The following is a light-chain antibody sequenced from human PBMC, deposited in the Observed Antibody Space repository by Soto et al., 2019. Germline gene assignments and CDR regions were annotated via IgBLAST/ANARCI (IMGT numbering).Light chain of an antibody. J-gene: IGKJ1*01. CDR1: SSVSTY. CDR2: DAS. Sequence: EIVLTQSPGTLSLSPGERATLSCRASSSVSTYLAWYQQKPGQAPRLLIYDASNRATGIPARFSGSGSGTDFTITISSLEAEDFAVYYCQQRRNWPLTFGQGTKVEIK. CDR3: QQRRNWPLT. V-gene: IGKV3-11*01.